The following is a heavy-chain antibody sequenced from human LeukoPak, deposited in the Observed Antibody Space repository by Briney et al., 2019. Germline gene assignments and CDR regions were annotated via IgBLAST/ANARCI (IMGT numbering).Heavy chain of an antibody. CDR2: IKRTADGGPT. J-gene: IGHJ4*02. D-gene: IGHD4-23*01. Sequence: PGGSLRLSCAASGFIFSQAWMTWVRQAPGKGLEWVGRIKRTADGGPTDYAAPVKGRFTISRDDSKNTLYLQMNSLKIEDTALYYCVGGGNSVLDYWGQGTLVTVSS. CDR1: GFIFSQAW. CDR3: VGGGNSVLDY. V-gene: IGHV3-15*01.